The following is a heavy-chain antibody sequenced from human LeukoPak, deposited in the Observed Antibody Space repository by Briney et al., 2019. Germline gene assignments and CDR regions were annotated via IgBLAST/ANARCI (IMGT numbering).Heavy chain of an antibody. CDR2: ISSSSSTI. CDR1: GFTFSSYS. CDR3: ASRTYYDFWSGYYTPYYYGMDV. Sequence: PGGSLRLSCAASGFTFSSYSMNWVRQAPGKGLEWVSYISSSSSTIYYADSVKGRFTISRDNAKNSLYLQMNSLRDEDTAVYYCASRTYYDFWSGYYTPYYYGMDVWGQGTTVTVSS. J-gene: IGHJ6*02. D-gene: IGHD3-3*01. V-gene: IGHV3-48*02.